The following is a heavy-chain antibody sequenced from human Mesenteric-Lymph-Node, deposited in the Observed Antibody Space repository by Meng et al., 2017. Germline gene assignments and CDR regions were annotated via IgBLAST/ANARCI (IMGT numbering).Heavy chain of an antibody. Sequence: SETLSLTCTVSGYSISSGYYWGWIRQPPGKGLEWIGSIYHSGSTYYNPSLKSRVTISVDTSKNQFSLKLSSVTAADTAVYYCARGTTGNYYYYYGMDVWGQGTTVTVSS. CDR1: GYSISSGYY. CDR2: IYHSGST. D-gene: IGHD1-7*01. J-gene: IGHJ6*02. V-gene: IGHV4-38-2*02. CDR3: ARGTTGNYYYYYGMDV.